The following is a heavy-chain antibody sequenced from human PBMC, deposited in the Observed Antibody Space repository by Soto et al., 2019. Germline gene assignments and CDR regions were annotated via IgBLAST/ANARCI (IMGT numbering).Heavy chain of an antibody. D-gene: IGHD3-3*01. CDR2: IYTSGST. J-gene: IGHJ4*02. CDR1: GGSISSYY. Sequence: QVQLQESGPGLVKTSETLSLTCTVSGGSISSYYWSWIRQPDGKGLEWIVRIYTSGSTNYNPSLKSRVTMSVDTSKNQFSLKLSSVTAADTAVYYCARGGGITIFGVDYYFDYWGQGTLVTVSS. V-gene: IGHV4-4*07. CDR3: ARGGGITIFGVDYYFDY.